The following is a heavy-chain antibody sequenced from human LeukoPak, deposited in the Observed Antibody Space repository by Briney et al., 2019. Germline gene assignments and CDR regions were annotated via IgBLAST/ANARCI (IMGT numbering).Heavy chain of an antibody. CDR2: IKYDGSAT. V-gene: IGHV3-74*01. CDR1: EFSFSSYW. CDR3: ARDRYGSGDYAFDI. D-gene: IGHD3-10*01. Sequence: GGSLRLSCVGSEFSFSSYWMHWVRQAPEKGLEWVSSIKYDGSATTFADSVKGRFTISRDNAKNSLYLQMNSLRDEDTALYYCARDRYGSGDYAFDIWGQGTMVTVSS. J-gene: IGHJ3*02.